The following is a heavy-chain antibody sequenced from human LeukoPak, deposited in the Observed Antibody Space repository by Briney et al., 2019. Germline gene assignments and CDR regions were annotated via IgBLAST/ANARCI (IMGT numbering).Heavy chain of an antibody. J-gene: IGHJ4*02. Sequence: GGSLRLSCAASGFTFSSYAMSWVRQAPGKGLEWVSAISGSGGSTYYADSVKGRFTISRDDSKNTLYLQMNSLRAEDTAVYYCAKQTVVVVADSYYFDYWGQGTLVTVSS. V-gene: IGHV3-23*01. D-gene: IGHD2-15*01. CDR1: GFTFSSYA. CDR2: ISGSGGST. CDR3: AKQTVVVVADSYYFDY.